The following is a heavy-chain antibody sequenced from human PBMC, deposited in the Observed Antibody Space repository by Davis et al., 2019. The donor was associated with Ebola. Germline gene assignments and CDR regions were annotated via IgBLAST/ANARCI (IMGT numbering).Heavy chain of an antibody. CDR3: ARAQFPTTSDH. D-gene: IGHD1-1*01. V-gene: IGHV1-18*04. Sequence: ASVKVSCKASGYTFTNYGITWVRQAPGQGLEWMGWINPHNGNTNYAQNVQGRVTMTTDTSTSTAYMEVGRLKSDDTAVYYCARAQFPTTSDHWGQGTLVTVSS. CDR1: GYTFTNYG. CDR2: INPHNGNT. J-gene: IGHJ4*02.